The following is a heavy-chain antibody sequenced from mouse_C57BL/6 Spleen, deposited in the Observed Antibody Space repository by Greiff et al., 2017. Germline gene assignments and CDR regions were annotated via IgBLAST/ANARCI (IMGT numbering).Heavy chain of an antibody. D-gene: IGHD4-1*01. J-gene: IGHJ4*01. CDR3: ASGGAGTYYYAMDY. V-gene: IGHV1-64*01. CDR1: GYTFTSYW. Sequence: QVQLQQPGAELVKPGASVKLSCKASGYTFTSYWMHWVKQRPGQGLEWIGMIHPNSGSTNYNEKFKSKATLTVDKSSSTAYMQLSSLTSEDSAVYYCASGGAGTYYYAMDYWGQGTSVTVSS. CDR2: IHPNSGST.